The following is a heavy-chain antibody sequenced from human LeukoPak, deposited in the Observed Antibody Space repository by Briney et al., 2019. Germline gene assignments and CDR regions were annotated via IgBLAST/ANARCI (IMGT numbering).Heavy chain of an antibody. CDR3: ARDRYDSSGWIFDY. D-gene: IGHD3-22*01. CDR2: IKQDGSEK. Sequence: GGSLRLSCAASGFTFSNYWMIWVRQAPGKGLEWVGNIKQDGSEKRYADSVRGRFSISRDNAQTSLYLQMNSLRAEDTAVYYCARDRYDSSGWIFDYWVQGALVTVSS. CDR1: GFTFSNYW. J-gene: IGHJ4*02. V-gene: IGHV3-7*05.